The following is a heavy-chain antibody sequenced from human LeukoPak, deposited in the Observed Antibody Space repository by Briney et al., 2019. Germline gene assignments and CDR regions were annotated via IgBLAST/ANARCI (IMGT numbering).Heavy chain of an antibody. J-gene: IGHJ4*02. D-gene: IGHD3-22*01. V-gene: IGHV3-48*03. CDR1: GFTFSIYE. Sequence: PGGSLRLSCAASGFTFSIYEMNWVRRAPGKGLEWVSYITSSGSTIYYADSVKGRFTISRDNAKNSLYLQMNSLRAEDTAIYYCARANYDSRAYTYYFDSWGQGTLVTVSS. CDR3: ARANYDSRAYTYYFDS. CDR2: ITSSGSTI.